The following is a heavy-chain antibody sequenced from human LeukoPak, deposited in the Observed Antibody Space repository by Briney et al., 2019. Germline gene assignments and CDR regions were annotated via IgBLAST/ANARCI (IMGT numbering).Heavy chain of an antibody. D-gene: IGHD6-13*01. V-gene: IGHV1-2*02. CDR1: GYTFTGYY. J-gene: IGHJ4*02. CDR3: AREAAAGDYYFDY. Sequence: GASVKVSCKASGYTFTGYYMHWVRQAPGQGLEWMGWINPNSGGTNYAQKFQGRVTMTRDTSISTAYMELSRLRSDDTAVYYCAREAAAGDYYFDYWGQGTLVTVSS. CDR2: INPNSGGT.